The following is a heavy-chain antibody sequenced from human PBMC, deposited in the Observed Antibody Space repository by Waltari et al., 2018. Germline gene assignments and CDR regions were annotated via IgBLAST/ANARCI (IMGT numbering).Heavy chain of an antibody. V-gene: IGHV4-59*01. CDR3: ARERAADFWSGYYTNDAFDI. J-gene: IGHJ3*02. CDR2: IYYSGST. D-gene: IGHD3-3*01. Sequence: QVQLQESGPGLVKPSETLSLTCTVSGGSISSYYWSWIRQPPGKGLEWIGYIYYSGSTHYTPSLKSRVTISVDTSKNQFSLKLSSVTTADTAVYYCARERAADFWSGYYTNDAFDIWGQGTMVTVSS. CDR1: GGSISSYY.